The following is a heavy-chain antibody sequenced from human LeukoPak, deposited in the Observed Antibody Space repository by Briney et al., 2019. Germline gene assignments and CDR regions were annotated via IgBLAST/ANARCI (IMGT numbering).Heavy chain of an antibody. V-gene: IGHV3-9*01. CDR2: ISWNSGSI. Sequence: GGSLRLSCAASGFTFDDYAMHWVRHAPGKGLEWVSGISWNSGSIGYADSVKGRFTISRDNAKNSLYLQMNSLRAEDTALYYCAKAHYDILTGYYSYFDYWGQGTLVTVSS. D-gene: IGHD3-9*01. CDR1: GFTFDDYA. CDR3: AKAHYDILTGYYSYFDY. J-gene: IGHJ4*02.